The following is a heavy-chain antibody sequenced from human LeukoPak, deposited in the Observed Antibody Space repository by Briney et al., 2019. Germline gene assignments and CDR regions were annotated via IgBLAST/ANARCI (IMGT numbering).Heavy chain of an antibody. Sequence: GGSLRLSCAASGFTFSSYGMSWVRQAPGKGLEWVSAISGSGGSTYYADSVKGRFTISRDNSKNTLYLQMNSLRAEDTAVYYCAKFLMVRGVEFDYWGQGTLVTVSS. J-gene: IGHJ4*02. V-gene: IGHV3-23*01. CDR3: AKFLMVRGVEFDY. CDR2: ISGSGGST. D-gene: IGHD3-10*01. CDR1: GFTFSSYG.